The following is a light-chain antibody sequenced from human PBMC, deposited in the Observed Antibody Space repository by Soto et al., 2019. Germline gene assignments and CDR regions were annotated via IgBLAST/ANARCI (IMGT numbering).Light chain of an antibody. CDR2: RNN. Sequence: QSVLTQPPSASGTPGQRDTISCSGSSSNIGSNYVYWYQQLPGPAPKLLIYRNNQRPSGVPDRFSGSKSGTSASLAISGLRSEDEADYYCAAWDDSLSGVVFGGGTKLTVL. V-gene: IGLV1-47*01. CDR1: SSNIGSNY. J-gene: IGLJ2*01. CDR3: AAWDDSLSGVV.